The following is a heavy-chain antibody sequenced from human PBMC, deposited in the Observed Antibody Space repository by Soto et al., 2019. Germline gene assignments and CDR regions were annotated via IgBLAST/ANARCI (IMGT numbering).Heavy chain of an antibody. V-gene: IGHV3-43*01. CDR3: AKDYWVATMLYGMDV. CDR1: GFTFDDYT. D-gene: IGHD5-12*01. CDR2: ISWDGGST. J-gene: IGHJ6*02. Sequence: GGSLRLSCAASGFTFDDYTMHWVRQAPGKGLEWVSLISWDGGSTYYADSVKGRFTISRDNSKNSLYLQMNSLRTEDTALYYCAKDYWVATMLYGMDVWGQGTTVTVSS.